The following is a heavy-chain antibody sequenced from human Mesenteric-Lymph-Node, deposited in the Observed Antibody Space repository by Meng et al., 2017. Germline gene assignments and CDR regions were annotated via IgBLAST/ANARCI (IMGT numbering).Heavy chain of an antibody. V-gene: IGHV3-72*01. CDR2: SRSKVSGYTT. D-gene: IGHD1-26*01. Sequence: GESLKISCVASGFTFSDHLMDWVRQAPGEGLEWVGRSRSKVSGYTTEYAASVRGRFSVSRDESRNLFYLQMNNLKTEDTAVYYCSAGRGGSATSDYWGQGTLVTVSS. J-gene: IGHJ4*02. CDR3: SAGRGGSATSDY. CDR1: GFTFSDHL.